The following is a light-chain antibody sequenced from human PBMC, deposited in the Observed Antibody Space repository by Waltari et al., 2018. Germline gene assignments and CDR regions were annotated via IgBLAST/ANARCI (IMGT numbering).Light chain of an antibody. CDR2: WAS. CDR3: QQYLTLPYS. CDR1: QSVLYNFNNKNY. J-gene: IGKJ2*03. Sequence: EMTQSPDSLPGSLGERATINCKSTQSVLYNFNNKNYLAWFQLKPGQPPKLLISWASTREPGVPDRFSGSGSGTDFTLTISSLQTEDVAVYYCQQYLTLPYSFGQGTKLEIK. V-gene: IGKV4-1*01.